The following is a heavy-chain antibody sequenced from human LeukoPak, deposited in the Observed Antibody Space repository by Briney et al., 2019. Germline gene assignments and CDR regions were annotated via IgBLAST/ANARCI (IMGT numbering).Heavy chain of an antibody. CDR3: ARDSSLATSSGYDPRRFDY. CDR2: IKQDGNEK. D-gene: IGHD5-12*01. V-gene: IGHV3-7*01. Sequence: PGGSLRLSCAASGFTFSSCWMTWVRQAPGKGLEWVANIKQDGNEKYYVDSVKGRFSISRDNAKNSVYLQMNSLRAEDTAVYYCARDSSLATSSGYDPRRFDYWGQGTLVTVSS. J-gene: IGHJ4*02. CDR1: GFTFSSCW.